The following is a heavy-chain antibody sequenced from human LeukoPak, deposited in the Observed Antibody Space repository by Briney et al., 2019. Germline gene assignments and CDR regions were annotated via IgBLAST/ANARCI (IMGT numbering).Heavy chain of an antibody. D-gene: IGHD6-6*01. CDR3: ATAGSSPSLGDFDY. CDR1: GYTLTELS. Sequence: GASVKVPCKVSGYTLTELSMHWVRQAPGKGLEWMGGFDPEDGETIYAQKFQGRVTMTEDTSTDTAYMELSSLRSEDTAVYYCATAGSSPSLGDFDYWGQGTLVTVSS. V-gene: IGHV1-24*01. J-gene: IGHJ4*02. CDR2: FDPEDGET.